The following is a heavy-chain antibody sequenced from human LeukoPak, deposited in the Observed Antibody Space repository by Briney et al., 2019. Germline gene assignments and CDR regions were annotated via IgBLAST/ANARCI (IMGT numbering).Heavy chain of an antibody. CDR1: GGTFSSYA. V-gene: IGHV1-69*05. J-gene: IGHJ4*02. CDR3: ARDDCSGGSCSGGHYLDY. CDR2: IIPIFGTA. D-gene: IGHD2-15*01. Sequence: SVKVSCKASGGTFSSYAISWVRQAPGQWLEWMGGIIPIFGTANYAQKFQGRVTITTDESTSTAYMELSSLRSEDTAVYYCARDDCSGGSCSGGHYLDYWGQGSLVTVSS.